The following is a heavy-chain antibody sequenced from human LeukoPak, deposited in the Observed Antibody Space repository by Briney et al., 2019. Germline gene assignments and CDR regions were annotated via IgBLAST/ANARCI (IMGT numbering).Heavy chain of an antibody. CDR2: IKEGGSEK. J-gene: IGHJ4*02. Sequence: PGGSLRLSCAASGFTFSSYWMDWVRQAPGKGLEWVANIKEGGSEKNYVDSVKGRFTISRDNAKNSLYVQMNSLRAEDTAVYYCARVEEWRVPDANDSWGQGTLVTVSS. V-gene: IGHV3-7*01. CDR3: ARVEEWRVPDANDS. CDR1: GFTFSSYW. D-gene: IGHD2-2*01.